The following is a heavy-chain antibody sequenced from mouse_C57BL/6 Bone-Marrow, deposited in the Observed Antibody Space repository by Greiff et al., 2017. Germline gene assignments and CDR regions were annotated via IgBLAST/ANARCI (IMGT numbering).Heavy chain of an antibody. CDR2: IYPGSGST. J-gene: IGHJ1*03. V-gene: IGHV1-55*01. D-gene: IGHD1-1*01. CDR1: GYTFTSYW. CDR3: ALYYYGSSYV. Sequence: VQLQQPGAELVKPGASVKMSCKASGYTFTSYWITWVKQKPGQGLEWIGDIYPGSGSTNYNEKFKSKATLTVDTSSSTAYMQLSSLTSEDSAVYYCALYYYGSSYVWGTGTTVTVSS.